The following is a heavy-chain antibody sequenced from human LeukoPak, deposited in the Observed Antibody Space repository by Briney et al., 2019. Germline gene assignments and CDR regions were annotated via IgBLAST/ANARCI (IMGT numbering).Heavy chain of an antibody. CDR3: ARGRQRYFDWLLSPQLYYYYGMDV. J-gene: IGHJ6*02. V-gene: IGHV1-8*01. Sequence: ASVNVACKPSLYTFTSYDINGLRQATRQGLEWMEWMNPNSGNKGYSQKFQGRVTMTRNTSISTAYMELSSLRSEDTAVYYCARGRQRYFDWLLSPQLYYYYGMDVWGQGTTVTVSS. CDR2: MNPNSGNK. D-gene: IGHD3-9*01. CDR1: LYTFTSYD.